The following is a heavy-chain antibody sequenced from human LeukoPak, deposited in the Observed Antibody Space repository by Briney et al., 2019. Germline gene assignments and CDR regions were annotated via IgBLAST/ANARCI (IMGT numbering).Heavy chain of an antibody. Sequence: SEALSLTCSISGGSIKSSSSYWGWIRQPPGKGLEWIGNIYSSGSAEYRSSLKSRVTLSLDTSKKQFSLKMTSVTAADTAVYYCARARAYYDSLTGYSGGYYFDSWGQGTLVIVSS. CDR2: IYSSGSA. V-gene: IGHV4-39*07. CDR3: ARARAYYDSLTGYSGGYYFDS. D-gene: IGHD3-9*01. J-gene: IGHJ4*02. CDR1: GGSIKSSSSY.